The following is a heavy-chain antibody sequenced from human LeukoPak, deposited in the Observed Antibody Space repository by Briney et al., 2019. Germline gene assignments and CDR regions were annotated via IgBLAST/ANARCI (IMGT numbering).Heavy chain of an antibody. D-gene: IGHD6-13*01. J-gene: IGHJ4*02. CDR3: ATWIAAAGTRSDY. Sequence: GSLRLSCAASGFTFSSYIMNWVRQAPGKGLEWVSSISSSSSYIYYADSVKGRFTISRDSARNSLYLQVNSLRAEDTAVYYCATWIAAAGTRSDYWGQGTLVTVSS. CDR1: GFTFSSYI. V-gene: IGHV3-21*04. CDR2: ISSSSSYI.